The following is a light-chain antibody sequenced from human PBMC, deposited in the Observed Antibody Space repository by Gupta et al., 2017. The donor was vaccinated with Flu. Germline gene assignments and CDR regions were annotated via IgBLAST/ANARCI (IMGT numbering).Light chain of an antibody. Sequence: PSSLSSSVGDRVTITCRASQSISSYINWYQQKPGKAPQVLIYAASTLKSGVPSRFSGSGSGTDFTLTISRLQPEDFANYYCQHRDSFTRTFGHGTKVDIK. CDR2: AAS. V-gene: IGKV1-39*01. CDR1: QSISSY. CDR3: QHRDSFTRT. J-gene: IGKJ3*01.